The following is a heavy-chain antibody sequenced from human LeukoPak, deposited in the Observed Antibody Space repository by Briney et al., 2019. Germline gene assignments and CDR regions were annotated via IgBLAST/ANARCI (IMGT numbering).Heavy chain of an antibody. V-gene: IGHV4-4*02. CDR3: AREGGPYRPLDY. J-gene: IGHJ4*02. CDR2: VHLSGRT. Sequence: SETLSLTCTVSGGSISTTNWWTWVRQPPGEGLEWIGEVHLSGRTHYNPSLESRVTMSVDMSENHISLRLTSVTTADTAVYYCAREGGPYRPLDYSGQGTLVTVSS. CDR1: GGSISTTNW.